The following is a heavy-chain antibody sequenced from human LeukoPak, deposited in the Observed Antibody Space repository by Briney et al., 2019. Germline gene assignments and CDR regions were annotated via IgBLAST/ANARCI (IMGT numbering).Heavy chain of an antibody. CDR1: GGSFSNYY. CDR2: INHSGST. V-gene: IGHV4-34*01. J-gene: IGHJ4*02. CDR3: ARGLERRGYYFDY. D-gene: IGHD1-1*01. Sequence: SETLSLTCAVYGGSFSNYYWSWIRQPPGKGLEWIGEINHSGSTNYNPSLKSRVTISLDTSKNQFSLKLSSVTAADTAVYYCARGLERRGYYFDYWGQGTLVTVSS.